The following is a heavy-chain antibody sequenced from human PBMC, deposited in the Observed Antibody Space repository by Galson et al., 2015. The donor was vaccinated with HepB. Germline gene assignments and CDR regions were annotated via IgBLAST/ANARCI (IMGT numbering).Heavy chain of an antibody. Sequence: SLRLSCAASGFTFSSYGMHWVRQAPGKGLEWVAVIWYDGSNKYYADSVKGRFTISRDNSKNTLYLQMNSLRAEDTAVYYCARDYYDSSGPTRFDYWGQGTLVTVSS. CDR1: GFTFSSYG. D-gene: IGHD3-22*01. CDR2: IWYDGSNK. CDR3: ARDYYDSSGPTRFDY. J-gene: IGHJ4*02. V-gene: IGHV3-33*01.